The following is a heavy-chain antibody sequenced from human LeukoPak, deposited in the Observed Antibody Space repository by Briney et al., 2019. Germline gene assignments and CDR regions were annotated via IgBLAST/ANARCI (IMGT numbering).Heavy chain of an antibody. CDR2: IHHSGST. D-gene: IGHD5-24*01. J-gene: IGHJ3*02. V-gene: IGHV4-38-2*02. CDR3: ATTPGMATISALEI. Sequence: PSETLSLTCTVSGYSMSSGYYWGWMRQPPGQGLEWIGTIHHSGSTYYNPSLTSRVTISVDMSNNQFSLKLSSVTAADTAVYYCATTPGMATISALEIWGQGTMVTVSS. CDR1: GYSMSSGYY.